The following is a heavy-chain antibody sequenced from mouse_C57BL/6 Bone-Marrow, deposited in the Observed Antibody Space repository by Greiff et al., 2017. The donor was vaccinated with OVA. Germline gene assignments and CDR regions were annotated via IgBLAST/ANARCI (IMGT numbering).Heavy chain of an antibody. CDR2: IYPSDSET. J-gene: IGHJ2*01. CDR1: GYTFTSYW. Sequence: QVQLQQPGAELVRPGSSVKLSCKASGYTFTSYWMDWVKQRPGQGLEWIGNIYPSDSETHYNQKFKDKATLTVDKSSSTAYMQLSSLTSEDSAVYYFARSDGYYYYFDYWGQGTTLTVSS. V-gene: IGHV1-61*01. CDR3: ARSDGYYYYFDY. D-gene: IGHD2-3*01.